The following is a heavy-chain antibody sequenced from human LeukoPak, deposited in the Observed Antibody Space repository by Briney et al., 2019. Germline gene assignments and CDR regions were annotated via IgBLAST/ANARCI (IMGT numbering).Heavy chain of an antibody. V-gene: IGHV1-69*01. CDR3: GQSPSSGGQFDY. CDR1: GGTFSSYA. CDR2: IIPIFGTA. Sequence: SVKVSCKASGGTFSSYAISWVRQAPGQGLEWMGGIIPIFGTANYAQNFQGRVTITADESTSTAYLELSSLRSEDTAVYYCGQSPSSGGQFDYWGQGTLVTVSS. D-gene: IGHD3-10*01. J-gene: IGHJ4*02.